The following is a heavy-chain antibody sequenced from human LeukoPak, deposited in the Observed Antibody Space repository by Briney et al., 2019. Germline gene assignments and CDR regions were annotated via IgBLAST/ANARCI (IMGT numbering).Heavy chain of an antibody. Sequence: ASVKVSCKASGYTFTGYYMHWVRQAPGQGLEWMGWINPNNGGTKYAQKFQGRVTMTRDTSISTAYMELSRLRSDDTAVYYCARGYALYSGRYIDFDYWGQGTLVTVSS. D-gene: IGHD1-26*01. V-gene: IGHV1-2*02. CDR3: ARGYALYSGRYIDFDY. CDR2: INPNNGGT. CDR1: GYTFTGYY. J-gene: IGHJ4*02.